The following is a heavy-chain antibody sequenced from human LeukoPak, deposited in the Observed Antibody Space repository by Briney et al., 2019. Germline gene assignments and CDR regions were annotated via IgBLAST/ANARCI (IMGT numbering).Heavy chain of an antibody. D-gene: IGHD3-22*01. CDR3: AREEYFDGSGYYFRYFDS. Sequence: SQTLSLTCTVSGGSISGDNYYGTWIRQPAGKGLEWIGRVYTGGSANYNPSLKSRVTMSVDTSKNQFSLKLNSVTAADTALYYCAREEYFDGSGYYFRYFDSWGQGILVTVSS. CDR2: VYTGGSA. CDR1: GGSISGDNYY. J-gene: IGHJ4*02. V-gene: IGHV4-61*02.